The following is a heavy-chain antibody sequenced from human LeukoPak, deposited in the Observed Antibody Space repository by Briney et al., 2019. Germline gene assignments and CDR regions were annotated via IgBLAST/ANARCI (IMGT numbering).Heavy chain of an antibody. V-gene: IGHV1-24*01. Sequence: ASVKVSCKVSGYTLTELSMHWVRQAPGKGLEWMGGFDPEVGETIYAQKFQGRVTMTEDTSTDTAYMELSSLRSEDTAVYYCATGIYDILTGYQPYYFDYWGQGTLVTVSS. CDR3: ATGIYDILTGYQPYYFDY. CDR2: FDPEVGET. D-gene: IGHD3-9*01. CDR1: GYTLTELS. J-gene: IGHJ4*02.